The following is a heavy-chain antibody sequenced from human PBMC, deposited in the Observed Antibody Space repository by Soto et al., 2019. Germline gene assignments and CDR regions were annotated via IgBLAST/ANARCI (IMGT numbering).Heavy chain of an antibody. V-gene: IGHV3-23*02. Sequence: EAQLLESGGGSAQPGGSLRLSCAASGFSFRTYAMNWVRQIPGKGLEWVASISDAGGARLHGESVRGRFTISRANSKNMLYLQMDNLRAEDTGVYYCVKDAFGDYIGWFDSWGQGTQVTVSS. CDR1: GFSFRTYA. CDR3: VKDAFGDYIGWFDS. D-gene: IGHD4-17*01. J-gene: IGHJ5*01. CDR2: ISDAGGAR.